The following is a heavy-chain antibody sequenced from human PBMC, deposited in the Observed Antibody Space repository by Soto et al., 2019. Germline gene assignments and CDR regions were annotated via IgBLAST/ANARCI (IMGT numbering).Heavy chain of an antibody. CDR3: ARIPSTRHFWYFDL. V-gene: IGHV1-69*06. Sequence: QVQLVQSGAEVKKPGSSVKVSCKASGDTFNNFAVNWVRQAPGQGLEWMGGIIPIFATAHYAQKFQDRVTITADKFTSTAYMELSNLRSEDTALYYCARIPSTRHFWYFDLWGRDTLVTVSS. CDR2: IIPIFATA. J-gene: IGHJ2*01. CDR1: GDTFNNFA.